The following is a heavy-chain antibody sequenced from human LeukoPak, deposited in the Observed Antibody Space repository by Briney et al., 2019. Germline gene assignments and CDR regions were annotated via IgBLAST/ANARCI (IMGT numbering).Heavy chain of an antibody. V-gene: IGHV4-39*01. D-gene: IGHD3-22*01. CDR2: IYYSGGS. CDR3: ARPFYFDSSGYFSFDS. Sequence: PSETLSLTCAVSGGSISSSSYYWGWIRQPPGKGLEWIGSIYYSGGSYYNPSLKSRVTISIDTSKNQFSPKLSSVTAADSAVYYCARPFYFDSSGYFSFDSWGQGTLVTVSS. CDR1: GGSISSSSYY. J-gene: IGHJ4*02.